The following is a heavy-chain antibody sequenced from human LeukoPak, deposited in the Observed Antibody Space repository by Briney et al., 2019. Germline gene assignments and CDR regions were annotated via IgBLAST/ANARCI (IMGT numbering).Heavy chain of an antibody. CDR2: IYRGGCNG. D-gene: IGHD5-18*01. CDR1: GFDFTAYG. CDR3: GRHFHSAWFVF. Sequence: GGPLEIFCQCFGFDFTAYGIAWGRPGPGKGVEWMGTIYRGGCNGRYCPDFQGQVTISPDKTLTTSLYQWSSLETSGTATYYFGRHFHSAWFVFWGEGGLVTVSS. J-gene: IGHJ4*02. V-gene: IGHV5-51*01.